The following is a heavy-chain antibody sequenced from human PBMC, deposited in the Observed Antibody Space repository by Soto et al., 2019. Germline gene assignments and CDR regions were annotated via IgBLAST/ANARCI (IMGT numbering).Heavy chain of an antibody. V-gene: IGHV3-23*01. J-gene: IGHJ4*02. CDR3: AKDRDYPRDQFHY. CDR2: ISANGQGI. Sequence: LRLSCTASGFTFTYYAFSWVRQAPGKGLEWVSAISANGQGIYYADSARGRFTISRDNSKNTVFLHMDSLRAEDTAVYYCAKDRDYPRDQFHYWGQGTLVTVYS. D-gene: IGHD2-2*01. CDR1: GFTFTYYA.